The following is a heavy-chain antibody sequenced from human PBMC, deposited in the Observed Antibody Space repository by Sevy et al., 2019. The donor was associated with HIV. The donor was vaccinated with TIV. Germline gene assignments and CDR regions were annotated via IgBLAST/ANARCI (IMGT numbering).Heavy chain of an antibody. CDR2: MNPNSGNT. Sequence: ASVKVSCKASGYTFTSYDINWVRQATGQGIEWMGWMNPNSGNTGYAQKFQGRVTMTRNTSISTAYMELSSLRSEDTAVYYCARPRKRYYGSGSYYTFDYLGQGTLVTVSS. CDR3: ARPRKRYYGSGSYYTFDY. V-gene: IGHV1-8*01. J-gene: IGHJ4*02. D-gene: IGHD3-10*01. CDR1: GYTFTSYD.